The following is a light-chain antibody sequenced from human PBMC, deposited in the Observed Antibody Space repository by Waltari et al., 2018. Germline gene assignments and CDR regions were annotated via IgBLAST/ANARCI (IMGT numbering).Light chain of an antibody. CDR2: KAS. CDR1: HSINTW. J-gene: IGKJ4*01. CDR3: QRYITYPPT. V-gene: IGKV1-5*03. Sequence: DIQMTQYPSTLSASVGDRITITCRASHSINTWLALYQQKPGNAPKLLISKASSLESEVPSRFSGSGFGTEFTLTISSLQPDDSATFYCQRYITYPPTFGGGTKVEIK.